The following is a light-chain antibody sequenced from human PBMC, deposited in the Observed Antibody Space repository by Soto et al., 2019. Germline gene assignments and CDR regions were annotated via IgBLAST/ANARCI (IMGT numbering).Light chain of an antibody. J-gene: IGKJ1*01. CDR2: WAS. CDR3: QQYYGTPPRT. CDR1: QSVLYSSNNKNY. V-gene: IGKV4-1*01. Sequence: DIVMTQSPDSLAVSLGERATINCKSSQSVLYSSNNKNYLAWYQQKPGQPPKLLIYWASTRQSGVPDRFSGSGSGTDFPLTISSLQAEDVAVYYCQQYYGTPPRTFGQGTKVEIK.